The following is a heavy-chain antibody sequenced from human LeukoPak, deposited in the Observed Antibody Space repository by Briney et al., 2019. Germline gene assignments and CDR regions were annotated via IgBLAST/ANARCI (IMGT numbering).Heavy chain of an antibody. Sequence: ASVKVSCKASGYTFTGYYMHWVRQAPGQGLEWMGWINPNSGGTNYAQKFQGRVTMTRDTSISTAYMELSRLRSDDTAVYYCARAMELLWFGELLRYFDYWGQGTLVTVSS. CDR1: GYTFTGYY. V-gene: IGHV1-2*02. D-gene: IGHD3-10*01. J-gene: IGHJ4*02. CDR2: INPNSGGT. CDR3: ARAMELLWFGELLRYFDY.